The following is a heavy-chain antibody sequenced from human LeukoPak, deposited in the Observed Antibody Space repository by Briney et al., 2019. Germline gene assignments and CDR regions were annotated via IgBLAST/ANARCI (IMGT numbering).Heavy chain of an antibody. CDR3: ASGYSSSWYMG. V-gene: IGHV1-69*05. CDR2: IIPIFGTA. J-gene: IGHJ4*02. Sequence: GSSVKVSCQGSGGTFSSYAISWVGQAPGKGLEWMGGIIPIFGTANYAQKFQGRVTITTDESTSTAYMELSSLRSEDTAVYYCASGYSSSWYMGWGQGTLVTVSS. D-gene: IGHD6-13*01. CDR1: GGTFSSYA.